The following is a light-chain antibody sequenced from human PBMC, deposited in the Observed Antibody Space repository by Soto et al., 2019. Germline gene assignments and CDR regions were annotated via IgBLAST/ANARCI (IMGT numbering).Light chain of an antibody. CDR3: QQYKSFSLT. CDR2: QTS. CDR1: QSISNW. J-gene: IGKJ4*01. V-gene: IGKV1-5*03. Sequence: DIQMTQSPSTLSASVGDRVTITCRASQSISNWLAWYQQKPGRAPKLLIYQTSNLESGVPSRFSGSGSGTEFSLTISSLQPDDFATYYCQQYKSFSLTFGGGTRLEVK.